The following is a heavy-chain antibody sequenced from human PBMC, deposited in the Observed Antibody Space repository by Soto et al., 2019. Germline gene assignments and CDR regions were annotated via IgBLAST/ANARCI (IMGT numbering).Heavy chain of an antibody. Sequence: QAQLVQAGAEVRKHGASVKVSCKASGYTFYSHSISWVRQAPGQGIEWMGRINADYGNTQYAQKFRGRVTMTTDTYTTTVYMELTNLRSDDTAVYYCARCIQGDYYYGMDVWGQGTTVTVSS. J-gene: IGHJ6*01. CDR1: GYTFYSHS. CDR2: INADYGNT. CDR3: ARCIQGDYYYGMDV. V-gene: IGHV1-18*01. D-gene: IGHD5-18*01.